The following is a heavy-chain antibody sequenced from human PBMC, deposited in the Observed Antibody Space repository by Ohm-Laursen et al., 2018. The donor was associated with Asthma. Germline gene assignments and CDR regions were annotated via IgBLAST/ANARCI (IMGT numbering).Heavy chain of an antibody. V-gene: IGHV3-30*18. Sequence: SLRLSCAASGFTFSSYGMHWVRQAPGKGLEWVAVISYDGSNKYYADSVKGRFTISRDNSKNTLYLQMNSLGAEDTAVYYCAKDAYYYDSSGYVDYWGQGTLVTVSS. CDR3: AKDAYYYDSSGYVDY. D-gene: IGHD3-22*01. CDR1: GFTFSSYG. J-gene: IGHJ4*02. CDR2: ISYDGSNK.